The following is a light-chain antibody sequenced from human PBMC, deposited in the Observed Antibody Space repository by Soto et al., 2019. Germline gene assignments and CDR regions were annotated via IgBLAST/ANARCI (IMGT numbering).Light chain of an antibody. CDR1: QSVDTC. CDR3: QQFYRYPST. J-gene: IGKJ1*01. V-gene: IGKV1-5*03. CDR2: KAS. Sequence: DIQMTQSPSTLSASVGDRVTITCRASQSVDTCLAWYQQKPGKAPHLLIYKASSLETGVPSRFSGSGSVTDFTLTISRLQPDDFATYYCQQFYRYPSTFGQGTKVQIK.